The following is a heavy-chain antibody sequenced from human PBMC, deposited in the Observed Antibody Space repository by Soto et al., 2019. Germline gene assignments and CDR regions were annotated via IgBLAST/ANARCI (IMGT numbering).Heavy chain of an antibody. V-gene: IGHV3-30*18. CDR3: AKVPNEQWLPGWFDY. J-gene: IGHJ4*02. CDR2: ISYDGSNK. D-gene: IGHD6-19*01. Sequence: GGSLRLSCAASGFTFSSYGMHWVRQAPGKGLEWVAVISYDGSNKYYADSVKGRFTISRDNSKNTLYLQMNSLRAEDTAVYYCAKVPNEQWLPGWFDYWGQGTLVTVSS. CDR1: GFTFSSYG.